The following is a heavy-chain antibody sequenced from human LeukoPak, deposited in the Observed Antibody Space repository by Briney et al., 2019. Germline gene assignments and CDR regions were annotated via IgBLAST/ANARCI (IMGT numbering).Heavy chain of an antibody. CDR3: ARGGRGSAAVVAPRSFDI. Sequence: GGSLRLSCAASGFTFSSIHMVWVRQAPGKGLEWVSVTYTGGNSYYAGSVKGRFIISRDISKNTLYLQMNSLRAEDSALYYCARGGRGSAAVVAPRSFDIWGQGTMVTVSS. V-gene: IGHV3-53*01. CDR2: TYTGGNS. D-gene: IGHD3-22*01. CDR1: GFTFSSIH. J-gene: IGHJ3*02.